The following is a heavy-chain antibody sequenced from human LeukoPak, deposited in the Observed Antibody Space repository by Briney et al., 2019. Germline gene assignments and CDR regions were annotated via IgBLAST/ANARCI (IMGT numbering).Heavy chain of an antibody. CDR1: GGSISSYY. J-gene: IGHJ4*02. Sequence: PSETLSLTCTVSGGSISSYYWSWIRQPPGKGLEWIGYIYYSGSTNYNPSLKSRVTISVDTSKNQFSLKLSSVTAADTAVYYCARARPDCTNGVCSPFDYWGQGTLVTVSS. V-gene: IGHV4-59*01. CDR3: ARARPDCTNGVCSPFDY. CDR2: IYYSGST. D-gene: IGHD2-8*01.